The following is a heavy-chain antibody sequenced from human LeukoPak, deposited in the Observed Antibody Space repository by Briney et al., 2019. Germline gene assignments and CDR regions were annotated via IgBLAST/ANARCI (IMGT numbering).Heavy chain of an antibody. J-gene: IGHJ4*02. CDR1: GYTFTSYD. CDR3: ARGRSHRYYYGSGSYLVGY. CDR2: MNPNSGNT. D-gene: IGHD3-10*01. Sequence: ASVKVSCKASGYTFTSYDINWVRQATGQGLEWMGWMNPNSGNTGYAQKFQGRVTMTRNTSISTAYMELSSLRSEDTAVYYCARGRSHRYYYGSGSYLVGYWGQGTLVTVFS. V-gene: IGHV1-8*01.